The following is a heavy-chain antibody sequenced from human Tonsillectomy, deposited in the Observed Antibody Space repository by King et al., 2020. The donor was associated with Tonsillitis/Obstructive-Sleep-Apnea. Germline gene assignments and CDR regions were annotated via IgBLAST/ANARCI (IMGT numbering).Heavy chain of an antibody. J-gene: IGHJ4*02. CDR2: IYYSGST. CDR1: GGSISSYY. D-gene: IGHD1-26*01. Sequence: QLQESGPGLVKPSETLSLTCTVSGGSISSYYWSWIRQPPGKGLEWIGYIYYSGSTNYNPSLKSRVTISVDTSKNQFSLKLSSVIAADTAVYYCARHSGSYYYFDYWGQGTLVTVSS. CDR3: ARHSGSYYYFDY. V-gene: IGHV4-59*08.